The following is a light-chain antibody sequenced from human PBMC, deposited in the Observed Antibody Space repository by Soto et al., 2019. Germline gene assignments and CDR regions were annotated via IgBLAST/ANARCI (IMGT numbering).Light chain of an antibody. V-gene: IGKV3-15*01. Sequence: EIVMTQSPATLSVSPGERATLSCRASQSVSSNLAWYQQKPGQAPRLLIYGASTRATGIPARFSGSGSGTEFPRTISILQSEDFAVYYCQQYNNWPPWTCGQGTKVEI. CDR3: QQYNNWPPWT. CDR1: QSVSSN. J-gene: IGKJ1*01. CDR2: GAS.